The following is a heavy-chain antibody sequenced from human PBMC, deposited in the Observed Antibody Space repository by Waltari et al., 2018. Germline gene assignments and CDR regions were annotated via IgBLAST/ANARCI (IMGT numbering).Heavy chain of an antibody. V-gene: IGHV3-30*01. D-gene: IGHD2-21*02. Sequence: QVQLVESGGGVVQTGMSLRLSCAGSGFTFTTYTRHWVRQAPGKGREWVAVLSYDGRNKYYPESVMGRFAISRDNSENTLSLQMTSLRPEDTAIYFCAKSFETTLTDWGRGTLVTVSS. CDR2: LSYDGRNK. CDR1: GFTFTTYT. J-gene: IGHJ4*02. CDR3: AKSFETTLTD.